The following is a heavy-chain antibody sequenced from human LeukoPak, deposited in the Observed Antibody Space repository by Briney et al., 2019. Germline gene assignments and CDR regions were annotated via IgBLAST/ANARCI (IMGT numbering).Heavy chain of an antibody. CDR1: GFTVSSNY. CDR2: IYSGGST. Sequence: GGSLRLSCAASGFTVSSNYMSWVRQAPGKGLEWVSVIYSGGSTYYADSVKGRFTISRDNSKNTLYLQMNSLRAEDTAVYYCARVEAALGVGDYFDYWGQGTLVTVSS. J-gene: IGHJ4*02. CDR3: ARVEAALGVGDYFDY. V-gene: IGHV3-53*01. D-gene: IGHD6-6*01.